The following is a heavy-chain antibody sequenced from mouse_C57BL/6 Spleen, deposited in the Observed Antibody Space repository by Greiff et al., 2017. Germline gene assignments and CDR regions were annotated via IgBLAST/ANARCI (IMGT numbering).Heavy chain of an antibody. CDR2: IDPSDSYT. CDR1: GYTFTSYW. CDR3: ARSEGLRLYAMDD. J-gene: IGHJ4*01. Sequence: VKLQQPGAELVMPGASVKLSCKASGYTFTSYWMHWVKQRPGQGLEWIGEIDPSDSYTNYNQKFKGKSTLTVDKSSSTAYMQLSSLTSEDSAVXYCARSEGLRLYAMDDWGQGTSVTVSS. V-gene: IGHV1-69*01. D-gene: IGHD2-4*01.